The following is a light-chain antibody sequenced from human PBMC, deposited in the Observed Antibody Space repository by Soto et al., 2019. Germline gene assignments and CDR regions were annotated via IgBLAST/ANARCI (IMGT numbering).Light chain of an antibody. J-gene: IGKJ5*01. CDR3: QQSLTMPIT. CDR2: YAA. V-gene: IGKV1-39*01. Sequence: SQMSQSPAYLPASVGDRGTITSRASQSINNNLNAYLQRPARAPKILIRYAATLQRGVPSRFSGSGSRTEFTLTIADLQPDDFGTYYCQQSLTMPITFGHGTRLEIK. CDR1: QSINNN.